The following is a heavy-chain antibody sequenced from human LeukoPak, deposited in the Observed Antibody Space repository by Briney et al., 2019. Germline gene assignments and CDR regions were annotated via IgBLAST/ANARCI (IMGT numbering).Heavy chain of an antibody. CDR1: GFTFSSYG. V-gene: IGHV3-33*06. CDR2: IWYDGSNK. J-gene: IGHJ4*02. Sequence: QTGRSLRLSCAASGFTFSSYGMHWVRQAPGKGLEWVAVIWYDGSNKYYADSVKGRFTISRDNSKNTPYLQMNSLRAEDTAVYYCAKGGYDYFDYWGQGTLVTVSS. CDR3: AKGGYDYFDY. D-gene: IGHD5-12*01.